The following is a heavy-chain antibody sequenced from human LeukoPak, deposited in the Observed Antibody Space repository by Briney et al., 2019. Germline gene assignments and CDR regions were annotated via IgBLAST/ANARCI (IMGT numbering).Heavy chain of an antibody. CDR1: GGSISSYY. D-gene: IGHD6-13*01. CDR3: ARASSWKLNFDY. Sequence: PSETLSLTCTVSGGSISSYYWSWIRQPPGKGLEWIGYIYYSGNTNYNPSLKTRVTISVDTSKNQFSLKLSSVTAADTAVYYCARASSWKLNFDYWGQGTLVTVSS. J-gene: IGHJ4*02. CDR2: IYYSGNT. V-gene: IGHV4-59*01.